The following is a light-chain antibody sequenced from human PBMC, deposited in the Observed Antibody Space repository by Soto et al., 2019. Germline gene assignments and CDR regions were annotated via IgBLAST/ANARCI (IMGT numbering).Light chain of an antibody. V-gene: IGLV1-40*01. CDR3: QSYDSSPSGGV. CDR2: GNS. J-gene: IGLJ3*02. CDR1: SSNIGAGYD. Sequence: QSVLTQPPSVSGAPGQRVTISCTGSSSNIGAGYDVHWYQQLPGTAPKLLIYGNSNRPSGVPDRFSGSKSGTSASLAITGLRAEDEADYYCQSYDSSPSGGVFGGGTKVTVL.